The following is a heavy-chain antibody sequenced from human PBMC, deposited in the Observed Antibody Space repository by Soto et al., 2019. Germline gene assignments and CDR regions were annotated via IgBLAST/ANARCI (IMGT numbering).Heavy chain of an antibody. CDR2: INAGNGNT. CDR1: GYTFTSYA. D-gene: IGHD6-6*01. Sequence: ASVKVSCKASGYTFTSYAMHWVRQAPGQRLEWMGWINAGNGNTKYSQKFQGRVTITRDTSASTAYMELSSLRSEDTAVYYCERVVVQYSSPSTRSGSAPWGKGTLVPVSS. V-gene: IGHV1-3*01. CDR3: ERVVVQYSSPSTRSGSAP. J-gene: IGHJ5*02.